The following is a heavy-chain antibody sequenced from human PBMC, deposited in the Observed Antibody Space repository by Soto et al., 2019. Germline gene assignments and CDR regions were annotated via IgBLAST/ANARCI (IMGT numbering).Heavy chain of an antibody. J-gene: IGHJ6*02. CDR1: GYTFTSYY. V-gene: IGHV1-46*01. CDR2: INPSGGST. Sequence: ASVKVSCKASGYTFTSYYMHWVRQAPGQGLEWMGIINPSGGSTSYAQKFQGRVTMTRDTSTSTVYMELSSLRSEDTAVYYCARALNRGEYYYYYYGMDVWGQGTTVTVSS. CDR3: ARALNRGEYYYYYYGMDV. D-gene: IGHD3-10*01.